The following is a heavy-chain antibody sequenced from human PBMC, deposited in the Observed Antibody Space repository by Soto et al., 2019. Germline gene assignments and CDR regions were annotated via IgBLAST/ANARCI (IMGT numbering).Heavy chain of an antibody. CDR3: VRDANTAWYKSAPGDF. Sequence: QVHLVQSGAEVKMPGASVKVSCQASGYTFSQYGVNWVRQAPGQGIEWMGWISGYNGDTNYLQKHQGRITMTTDTYTSTIFLELRSLRSDDTDVYYCVRDANTAWYKSAPGDFWGQGTLVTVSS. CDR2: ISGYNGDT. CDR1: GYTFSQYG. V-gene: IGHV1-18*01. D-gene: IGHD1-20*01. J-gene: IGHJ4*02.